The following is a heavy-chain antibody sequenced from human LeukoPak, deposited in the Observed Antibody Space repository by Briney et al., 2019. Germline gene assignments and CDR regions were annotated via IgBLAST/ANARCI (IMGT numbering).Heavy chain of an antibody. D-gene: IGHD2-2*01. CDR2: IRSSGSTI. CDR1: GFTSSDYY. Sequence: PGGSLRLSCAASGFTSSDYYMSWIRQAPGKGLEWVSYIRSSGSTIYYADSVKGRFTISRDNAKNSLYLQMNSLRAEDTAVYYCARFDCSSTSCYEFDYWGQGTLVTVSS. CDR3: ARFDCSSTSCYEFDY. J-gene: IGHJ4*02. V-gene: IGHV3-11*04.